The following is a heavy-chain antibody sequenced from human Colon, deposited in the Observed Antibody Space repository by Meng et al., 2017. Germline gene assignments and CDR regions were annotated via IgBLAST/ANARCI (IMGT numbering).Heavy chain of an antibody. D-gene: IGHD5-18*01. CDR1: GFTFSGSA. V-gene: IGHV3-73*02. CDR2: IRSKANSYAT. CDR3: TGDTAMVRLGY. J-gene: IGHJ4*02. Sequence: VQVVESGGGLVQPGGSLKLSCAASGFTFSGSAMHWVRQASGKGLEWVGRIRSKANSYATAYAASVKGRFTISRDDSKNTAYLQMNSLKTEDTAVYYCTGDTAMVRLGYWGQGTLVTVSS.